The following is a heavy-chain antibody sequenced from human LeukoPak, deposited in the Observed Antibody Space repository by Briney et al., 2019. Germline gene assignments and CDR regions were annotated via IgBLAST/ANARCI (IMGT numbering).Heavy chain of an antibody. CDR2: IYYSGIT. J-gene: IGHJ6*02. Sequence: SETLSLTCTVCGGSISSYYWSWIRQPPGKGLEWIGCIYYSGITNYNPSLTIRVTLSVDTSKTQFSLKLSSVTAADTAVYYCARVDHLAVAGTHYYYGMDVWGQGTTVTVSS. V-gene: IGHV4-59*01. CDR3: ARVDHLAVAGTHYYYGMDV. CDR1: GGSISSYY. D-gene: IGHD6-19*01.